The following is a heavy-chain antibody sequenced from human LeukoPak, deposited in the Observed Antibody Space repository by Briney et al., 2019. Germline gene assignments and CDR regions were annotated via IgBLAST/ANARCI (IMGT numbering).Heavy chain of an antibody. Sequence: ASVKVSCKASGYTFTGYYMHWVRQAPGQGLEWMGWINPNSGGTNYAQKFQGWVTMTRDTSISTAYMELSRLRSDDTAVYYCARGETAYYGSGSYFDYWGQGTLVTVSS. J-gene: IGHJ4*02. D-gene: IGHD3-10*01. CDR2: INPNSGGT. CDR1: GYTFTGYY. CDR3: ARGETAYYGSGSYFDY. V-gene: IGHV1-2*04.